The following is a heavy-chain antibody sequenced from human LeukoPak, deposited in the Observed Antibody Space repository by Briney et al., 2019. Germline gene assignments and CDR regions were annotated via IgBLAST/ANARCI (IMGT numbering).Heavy chain of an antibody. D-gene: IGHD4-17*01. V-gene: IGHV4-34*01. CDR2: INHSGST. CDR1: GGSFSGYY. Sequence: PSETLSLTCAVYGGSFSGYYWSWIRQPPGKGLEWIGEINHSGSTNYNPSLKSRVTISVDTSKNQFSLKLSSVTAADTAVYYCARGLGSMTTVTTLDYWGQGTLVTVSS. J-gene: IGHJ4*02. CDR3: ARGLGSMTTVTTLDY.